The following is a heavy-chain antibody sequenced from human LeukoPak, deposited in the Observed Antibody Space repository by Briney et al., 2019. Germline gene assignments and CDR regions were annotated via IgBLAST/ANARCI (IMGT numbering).Heavy chain of an antibody. V-gene: IGHV4-61*02. CDR2: IYTSGST. CDR1: GGSISSGSYY. Sequence: SGTLSLTCTVSGGSISSGSYYWSWLRQPAGKGLEWIGRIYTSGSTNYNPSLKSQVTISVDTSKNQSALKLSSGTAADTAVYYCAREGPGAFDIWGQGTMVTVSS. CDR3: AREGPGAFDI. J-gene: IGHJ3*02.